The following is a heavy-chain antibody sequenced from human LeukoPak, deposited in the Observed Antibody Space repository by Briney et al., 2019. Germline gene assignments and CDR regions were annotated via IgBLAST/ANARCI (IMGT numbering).Heavy chain of an antibody. D-gene: IGHD1-26*01. V-gene: IGHV4-59*08. Sequence: SETLSLTCTVSGGSISGYFWSCIRQPPGQGLEFIGYIYYTGATLYNPSLKSRVTMSVDTSKNQFSLKLSSVTSADTAVYYCARHDPVGFYQRGRDVGGKGPTAPVPS. CDR2: IYYTGAT. CDR3: ARHDPVGFYQRGRDV. J-gene: IGHJ6*04. CDR1: GGSISGYF.